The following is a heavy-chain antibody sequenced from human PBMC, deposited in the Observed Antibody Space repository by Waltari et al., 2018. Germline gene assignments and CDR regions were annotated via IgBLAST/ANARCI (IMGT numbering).Heavy chain of an antibody. CDR3: ARDRGSGDYGYGPIAFDI. CDR1: GGSFSGYY. CDR2: INHSGST. J-gene: IGHJ3*02. V-gene: IGHV4-34*01. Sequence: QVQLQQWGAGLLKPSETLSLTCAVYGGSFSGYYWSWIRQPPGKGLEWIGEINHSGSTNYHPSLKSRVTISVDTSKNQFSLKLSSVTAADTAVYYCARDRGSGDYGYGPIAFDIWGQGTMVTVSS. D-gene: IGHD4-17*01.